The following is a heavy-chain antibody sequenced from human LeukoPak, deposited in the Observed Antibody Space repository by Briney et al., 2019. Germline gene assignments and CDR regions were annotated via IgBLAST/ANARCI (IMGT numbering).Heavy chain of an antibody. CDR3: ARGNYYYMDV. V-gene: IGHV4-39*07. J-gene: IGHJ6*03. CDR1: GGSISSYY. CDR2: IYYSGST. Sequence: SETLSLTCTVSGGSISSYYWGWIRQPPGKGLEWIGSIYYSGSTYYNPSLKSRVTISVDTSKNQFSLKLSSVTAADTAVYYCARGNYYYMDVWGKGTTVTVSS.